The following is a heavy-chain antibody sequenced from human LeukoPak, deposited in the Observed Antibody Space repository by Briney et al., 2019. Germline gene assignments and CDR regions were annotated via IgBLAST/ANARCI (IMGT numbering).Heavy chain of an antibody. V-gene: IGHV4-34*01. CDR3: ARAVIVVAAATQRNWFDP. Sequence: PSETLSLTCAVYGGSFSGYYWSWIRQTPGKGLEWIGEINHSGITDYNPSLRSRVTISVDTSKNQFSLKLSSVTAADTAIYYCARAVIVVAAATQRNWFDPWGQGTLVTVSS. D-gene: IGHD2-15*01. J-gene: IGHJ5*02. CDR1: GGSFSGYY. CDR2: INHSGIT.